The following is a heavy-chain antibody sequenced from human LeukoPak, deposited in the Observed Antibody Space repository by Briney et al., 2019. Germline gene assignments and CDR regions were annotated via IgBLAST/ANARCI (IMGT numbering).Heavy chain of an antibody. V-gene: IGHV3-23*01. Sequence: PGGSLRLSCAASGFTFSSYAMNWAGQAPGKGLEWVSVISGSGGSTYYVDSVKGRFTISRDNSKSTLYLQMNSLRAEDTAIYYCAKDSLVGAGTDFQHWGQGTLVTVSS. CDR1: GFTFSSYA. J-gene: IGHJ1*01. CDR2: ISGSGGST. CDR3: AKDSLVGAGTDFQH. D-gene: IGHD6-13*01.